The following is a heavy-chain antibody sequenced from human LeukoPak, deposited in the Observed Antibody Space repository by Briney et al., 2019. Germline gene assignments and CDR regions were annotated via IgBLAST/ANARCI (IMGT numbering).Heavy chain of an antibody. D-gene: IGHD2-2*01. Sequence: ASVKVSCKASGYTFTSYGISWVRQAPGQGLEWVGWISPSNGNTNYAQKLQGRVTMTTDTSTSTAYMELRSLRSDDTAVYYCARGVLEYQLLENWFDPWGQGTLVTVSS. CDR3: ARGVLEYQLLENWFDP. V-gene: IGHV1-18*01. CDR1: GYTFTSYG. CDR2: ISPSNGNT. J-gene: IGHJ5*02.